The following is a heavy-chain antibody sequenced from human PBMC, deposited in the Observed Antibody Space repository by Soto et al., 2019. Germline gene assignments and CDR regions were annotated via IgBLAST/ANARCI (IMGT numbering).Heavy chain of an antibody. CDR2: ISFDGSKK. CDR1: GFNFNTYV. V-gene: IGHV3-30-3*01. CDR3: ARMGSLSRNYDSSGYYFSYGYFDL. Sequence: QVQLVESGGGVVQPGRSLRLSCAVSGFNFNTYVLHWVRQAPGKGLEWVAVISFDGSKKYYADSVMGRFTISRDNSKNTLNLRMNSLRAEDTAVYYCARMGSLSRNYDSSGYYFSYGYFDLWGRGTLVTVSS. J-gene: IGHJ2*01. D-gene: IGHD3-22*01.